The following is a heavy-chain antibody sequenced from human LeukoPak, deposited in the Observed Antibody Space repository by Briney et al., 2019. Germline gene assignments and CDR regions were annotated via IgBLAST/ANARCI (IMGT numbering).Heavy chain of an antibody. Sequence: AASVKVSCKASGYAFTSYYMHWVRQAPGQGLEWMGWINPNSGGTNYAQKFQGRVTMTRDTSISTAYMELSRLRSDDTAVYYCARDPCVLRFLEWPHYYMDVWGKGTTVSVSS. CDR2: INPNSGGT. CDR3: ARDPCVLRFLEWPHYYMDV. CDR1: GYAFTSYY. D-gene: IGHD3-3*01. V-gene: IGHV1-2*02. J-gene: IGHJ6*03.